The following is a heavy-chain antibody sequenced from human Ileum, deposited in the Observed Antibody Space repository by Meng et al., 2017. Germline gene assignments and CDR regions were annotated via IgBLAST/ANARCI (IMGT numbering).Heavy chain of an antibody. Sequence: QVQLQESGPGLVKPSQTLSLTCRVSGASLSTGGYYWGWIRQQPGKGLEWIGYSYYDGSSYYNPSLKSRPIISLDASKSQFSLRLTSMTAADTAVYYCARERRHYYGSGSFDYWGQGILVTVSS. D-gene: IGHD3-10*01. CDR1: GASLSTGGYY. CDR3: ARERRHYYGSGSFDY. V-gene: IGHV4-30-4*01. J-gene: IGHJ4*02. CDR2: SYYDGSS.